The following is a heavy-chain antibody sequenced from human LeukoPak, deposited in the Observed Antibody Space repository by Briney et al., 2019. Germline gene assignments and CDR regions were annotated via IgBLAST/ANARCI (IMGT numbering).Heavy chain of an antibody. CDR3: ARDLGVVVSPWFNAFDI. D-gene: IGHD2-2*01. CDR1: GGSISSHY. J-gene: IGHJ3*02. CDR2: IYYSGST. Sequence: SETLSLTCTVSGGSISSHYWSWIRQPPGKGLEWIGYIYYSGSTNYNPSLKSRVTISVDTSKNQFSLKLSSVTAADTAVYYCARDLGVVVSPWFNAFDIWGQGTMVTVSS. V-gene: IGHV4-59*11.